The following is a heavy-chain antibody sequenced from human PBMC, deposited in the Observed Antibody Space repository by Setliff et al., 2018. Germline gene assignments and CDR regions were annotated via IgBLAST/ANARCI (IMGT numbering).Heavy chain of an antibody. J-gene: IGHJ6*02. CDR1: GFTFSSYW. V-gene: IGHV3-74*01. Sequence: GGSLRLSCAASGFTFSSYWMHWVRQAPGKGLLWVSRINSDGSSTSYADSGKGRFTISRDNAKNTLYLRMNSLRAEDTAVYYCARSGLGDKGMVKSDYYYGMDAWGQGTTVTASS. D-gene: IGHD5-18*01. CDR3: ARSGLGDKGMVKSDYYYGMDA. CDR2: INSDGSST.